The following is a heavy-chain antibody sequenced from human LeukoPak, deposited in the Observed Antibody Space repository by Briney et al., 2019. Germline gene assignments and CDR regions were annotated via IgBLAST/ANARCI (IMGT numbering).Heavy chain of an antibody. Sequence: GGSLRLSCAASGFTFSSYSMNWVRQAPGKGLEWVSSISSSSSYIYYADSVKGRFTISRDNAKNSLYLQMNSLRAEDTAVYYCAKVGPWFGGYDYWGQGTLVTVSS. V-gene: IGHV3-21*04. J-gene: IGHJ4*02. CDR1: GFTFSSYS. D-gene: IGHD3-10*01. CDR3: AKVGPWFGGYDY. CDR2: ISSSSSYI.